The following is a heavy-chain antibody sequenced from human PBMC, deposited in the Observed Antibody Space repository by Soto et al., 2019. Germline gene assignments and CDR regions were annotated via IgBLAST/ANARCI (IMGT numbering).Heavy chain of an antibody. CDR2: ISAHNDNT. J-gene: IGHJ4*02. Sequence: QVPLVQSGAEVRKPGASVKVSCKGSGYTFTSYGIAWVRQAPGQGLEWMGWISAHNDNTNYAQKVQGRVTVTRDTSTSTAYMELXXLRXXXTAXYYCARGRYGDYWGQGALVTVSS. CDR1: GYTFTSYG. CDR3: ARGRYGDY. V-gene: IGHV1-18*01. D-gene: IGHD1-1*01.